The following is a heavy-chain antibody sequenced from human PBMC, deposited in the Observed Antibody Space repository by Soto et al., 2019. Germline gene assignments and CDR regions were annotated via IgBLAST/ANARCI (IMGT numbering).Heavy chain of an antibody. D-gene: IGHD2-15*01. V-gene: IGHV1-2*02. CDR2: INPNTGGT. CDR1: GYTFTGYF. J-gene: IGHJ5*02. Sequence: QVQLVQSGAEVKKPGASVKVSCMASGYTFTGYFIHWVREVPGQGLEYMGWINPNTGGTDYAQKFQGRVTMTRDTSISTVFMEMKRLTSDDTAVYYCARVASWAARDWVAPWGQGTLVTVSS. CDR3: ARVASWAARDWVAP.